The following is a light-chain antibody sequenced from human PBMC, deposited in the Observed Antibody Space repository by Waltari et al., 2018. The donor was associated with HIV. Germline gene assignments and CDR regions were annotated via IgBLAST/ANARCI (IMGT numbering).Light chain of an antibody. Sequence: FMLTQSHSVSESPGKTITISCTRSGGSIATNYVQWYQQRPGSSPTTVIFENDKRPSGVPGRFSGAIDTSSNSASLTISGLTTEDEAEYYCQSSDNDDCVFGGGTQVTVL. CDR3: QSSDNDDCV. CDR1: GGSIATNY. J-gene: IGLJ3*02. CDR2: END. V-gene: IGLV6-57*01.